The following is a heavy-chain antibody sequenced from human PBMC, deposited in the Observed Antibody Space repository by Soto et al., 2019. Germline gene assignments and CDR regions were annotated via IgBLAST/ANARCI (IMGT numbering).Heavy chain of an antibody. CDR3: ARYCGSCYDAFDI. J-gene: IGHJ3*02. D-gene: IGHD2-15*01. V-gene: IGHV6-1*01. CDR2: TYYRTKWYT. Sequence: PSQSPSLTCAISGDRVSSNSAAWNWIRESPTRGLEWPGRTYYRTKWYTDYAVAVKTRITINPNTTKNHLLLQLKSVTPAETAVDHCARYCGSCYDAFDIWGQGTIVTVSS. CDR1: GDRVSSNSAA.